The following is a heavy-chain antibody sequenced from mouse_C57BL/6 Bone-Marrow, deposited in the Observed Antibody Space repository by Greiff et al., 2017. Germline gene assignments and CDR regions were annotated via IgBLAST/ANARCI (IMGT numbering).Heavy chain of an antibody. CDR1: GYTFTSYW. CDR2: IDPSDSYT. D-gene: IGHD2-4*01. J-gene: IGHJ4*01. CDR3: ARRLRRYAMDY. V-gene: IGHV1-50*01. Sequence: QVQLQQPGAELVKPGASVKLSCKASGYTFTSYWMQWVKQRPGQGLEWIGEIDPSDSYTNYNQKFKGKATLTVDTSSSTAYMQLSSLTSEDSAVYYCARRLRRYAMDYWGQGTSVTVSS.